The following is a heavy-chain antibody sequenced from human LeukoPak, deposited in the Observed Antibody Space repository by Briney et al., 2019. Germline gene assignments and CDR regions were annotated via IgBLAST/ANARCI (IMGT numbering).Heavy chain of an antibody. Sequence: GGSLRLSCAASGFIFSSYSMNWVRQAPGKGLEWVAHIKQDGSATSYVESVKGRFTISRDNAKNSLYLQMNSLRAEDTAIYYCTRDATFKLDNWGQGTLVTVSS. J-gene: IGHJ4*02. CDR2: IKQDGSAT. V-gene: IGHV3-7*01. D-gene: IGHD3-16*01. CDR1: GFIFSSYS. CDR3: TRDATFKLDN.